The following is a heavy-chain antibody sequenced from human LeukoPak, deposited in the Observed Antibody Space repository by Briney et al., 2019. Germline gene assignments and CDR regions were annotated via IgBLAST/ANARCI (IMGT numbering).Heavy chain of an antibody. D-gene: IGHD3-10*01. CDR1: GGSISSGSYY. Sequence: SETLSLTCTVSGGSISSGSYYWSWIRQPAGKGLEWIGRIYTSGSTNYNPSLKSRVTISVDTSKNQFSLKLSSVTAADTAVYYCAREIGEVTMVRGGPGQFDYWGQGTLVTVSS. J-gene: IGHJ4*02. CDR3: AREIGEVTMVRGGPGQFDY. CDR2: IYTSGST. V-gene: IGHV4-61*02.